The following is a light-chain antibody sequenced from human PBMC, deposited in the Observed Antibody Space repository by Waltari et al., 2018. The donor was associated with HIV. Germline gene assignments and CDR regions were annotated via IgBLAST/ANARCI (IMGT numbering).Light chain of an antibody. CDR2: KDN. Sequence: QSELTQSPSASGTPGQRITISCSGSSSNIERNYVYWYKQFPGATPKVLIYKDNERPSGVPDRISGSKSGTSASLRISGLRSDDEADYYCAVWDESLDGWLFGGGTKLTVL. J-gene: IGLJ3*02. V-gene: IGLV1-47*01. CDR1: SSNIERNY. CDR3: AVWDESLDGWL.